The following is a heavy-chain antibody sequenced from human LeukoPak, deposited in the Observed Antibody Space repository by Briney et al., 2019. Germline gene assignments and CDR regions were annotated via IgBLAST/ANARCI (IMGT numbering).Heavy chain of an antibody. D-gene: IGHD3-22*01. Sequence: NPGGSLRLSCAASGFTFSDYYMSWIRQAPGKGLEWVSYISSSGSTIYYADSVKGRFTISRDNAKNSLYLQMNSLRAEDTAVYYCESSYYYDSSGYYYFDYWGQGTLVTVSS. J-gene: IGHJ4*02. CDR1: GFTFSDYY. V-gene: IGHV3-11*01. CDR3: ESSYYYDSSGYYYFDY. CDR2: ISSSGSTI.